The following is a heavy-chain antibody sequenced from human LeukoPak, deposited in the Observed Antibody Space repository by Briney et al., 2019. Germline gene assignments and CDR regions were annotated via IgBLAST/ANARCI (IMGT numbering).Heavy chain of an antibody. CDR1: GFTFSSYA. J-gene: IGHJ4*02. V-gene: IGHV3-23*01. D-gene: IGHD2-2*01. CDR3: ARETSWSFDS. CDR2: ISGSGDST. Sequence: PGGSLRLSCAASGFTFSSYAMRWVRQAPGKGLERVSAISGSGDSTYYADSVRGRFTVSRDNAKNSLYLQMNSLRVEDTAVYYCARETSWSFDSWGQGTLVPVSS.